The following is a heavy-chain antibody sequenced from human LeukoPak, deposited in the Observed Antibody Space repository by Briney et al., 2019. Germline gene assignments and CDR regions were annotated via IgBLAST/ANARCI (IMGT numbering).Heavy chain of an antibody. Sequence: ASVKVSCKASGYTFTSYGISWVRQAPGQGHEWMGWISAYNGNTNYAQKLQGRVTMTTDTSTSTAYMEMRSLRSDATAVYYCARDGGGVVVVPANSWFDLWGQGTLVTVSS. D-gene: IGHD2-2*01. J-gene: IGHJ5*02. V-gene: IGHV1-18*01. CDR3: ARDGGGVVVVPANSWFDL. CDR2: ISAYNGNT. CDR1: GYTFTSYG.